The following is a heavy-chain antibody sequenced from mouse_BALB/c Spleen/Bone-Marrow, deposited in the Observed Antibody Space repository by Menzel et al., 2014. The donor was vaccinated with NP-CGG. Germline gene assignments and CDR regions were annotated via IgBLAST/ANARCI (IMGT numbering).Heavy chain of an antibody. Sequence: QVQLQQSGPQLVRPGASVKISCKASGYSISSYWMHWVKQRPGQGLEWIGMIDPSDSETRLNQKFKDKATLTVDKSSSTAYMQLNSPTSEDSAVYYCAPHYYGYAWFAYWGQGTLVTVSA. CDR3: APHYYGYAWFAY. D-gene: IGHD1-2*01. J-gene: IGHJ3*01. CDR2: IDPSDSET. CDR1: GYSISSYW. V-gene: IGHV1-74*01.